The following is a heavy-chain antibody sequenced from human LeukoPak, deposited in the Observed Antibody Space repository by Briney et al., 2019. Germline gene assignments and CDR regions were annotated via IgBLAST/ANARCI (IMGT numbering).Heavy chain of an antibody. CDR1: GFRFSDYY. Sequence: PGGSLRLSCVPSGFRFSDYYMMWIHQAPGKGPEWVAHISSSAATTLYADSVKGRFTVSRDNAKNSLYLEMTSLRPEDTAVYYYARHRGSTVTTVGYWGQGTLVTVSS. CDR2: ISSSAATT. CDR3: ARHRGSTVTTVGY. J-gene: IGHJ4*02. D-gene: IGHD4-17*01. V-gene: IGHV3-11*04.